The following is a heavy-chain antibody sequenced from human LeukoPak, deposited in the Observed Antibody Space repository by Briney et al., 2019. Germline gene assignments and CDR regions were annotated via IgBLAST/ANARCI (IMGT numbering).Heavy chain of an antibody. CDR2: IYYSGST. CDR1: GGSISSNTYY. D-gene: IGHD3-10*01. CDR3: ARQNYYGSGSYYYDH. J-gene: IGHJ4*02. Sequence: SETLSLTCTVSGGSISSNTYYGGWIRQPPGKGLEWIGSIYYSGSTDYNPSLKSRVTISVDTSKNQFSLKLNSVTAADTSVYYCARQNYYGSGSYYYDHWGQGTLVTVSS. V-gene: IGHV4-39*01.